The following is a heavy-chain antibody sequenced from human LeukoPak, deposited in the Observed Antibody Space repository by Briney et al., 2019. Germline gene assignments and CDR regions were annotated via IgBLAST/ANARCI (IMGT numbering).Heavy chain of an antibody. J-gene: IGHJ6*03. CDR2: ISAYNGNT. Sequence: AASVKVSCKASGYTFTSYGISWVRQAPGQGLEWMGWISAYNGNTNYAQKLQGRVTMTTDTSTSTAYMELRSLRSDDTAVYYCARDPRYNWNYYYYYMDVWGKGTTVTVSS. CDR3: ARDPRYNWNYYYYYMDV. CDR1: GYTFTSYG. D-gene: IGHD1-20*01. V-gene: IGHV1-18*01.